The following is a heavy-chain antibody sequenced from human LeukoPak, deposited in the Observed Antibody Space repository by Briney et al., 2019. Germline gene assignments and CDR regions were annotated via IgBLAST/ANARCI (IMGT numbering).Heavy chain of an antibody. CDR1: RFSFNDYC. J-gene: IGHJ3*02. V-gene: IGHV3-11*04. D-gene: IGHD7-27*01. Sequence: GGSLRLSCATSRFSFNDYCMSWIRQAPGMGLEWLAYITSSGRTIYYADSVKGRFTISRDNAKKSLYLQMNSLRAEDTAVYYCARDPSGAFDIWGQGTMVTVSS. CDR3: ARDPSGAFDI. CDR2: ITSSGRTI.